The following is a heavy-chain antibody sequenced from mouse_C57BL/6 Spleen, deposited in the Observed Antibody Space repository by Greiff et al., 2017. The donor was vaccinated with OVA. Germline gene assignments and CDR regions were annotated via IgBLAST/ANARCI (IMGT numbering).Heavy chain of an antibody. J-gene: IGHJ3*01. V-gene: IGHV5-6*02. CDR1: GFTFSSYG. CDR3: ARRGYYYGSGWFAY. D-gene: IGHD1-1*01. CDR2: ISSGGSYT. Sequence: DVKLVESGGDLVKPGGSLKLSCAASGFTFSSYGMSWVRQTPDKRLEWVATISSGGSYTYYPDSVKGRFTISRDNAKNTLYLQMSSLKSEDTAMYYCARRGYYYGSGWFAYWGQGTLVTVSA.